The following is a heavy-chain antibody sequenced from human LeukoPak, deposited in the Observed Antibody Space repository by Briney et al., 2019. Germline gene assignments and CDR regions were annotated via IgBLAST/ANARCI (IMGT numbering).Heavy chain of an antibody. V-gene: IGHV1-8*01. CDR3: ARGPGYDFWSGASLAFDP. D-gene: IGHD3-3*01. CDR2: MNPNSGNT. CDR1: GYTFTSYD. J-gene: IGHJ5*02. Sequence: GASVKVSCKASGYTFTSYDINWVRQATGQGREWMGWMNPNSGNTGYAQKFQGRGTMTRSTSISTAYMELSSLRSEDTAVYYCARGPGYDFWSGASLAFDPWGQGTLVTVSS.